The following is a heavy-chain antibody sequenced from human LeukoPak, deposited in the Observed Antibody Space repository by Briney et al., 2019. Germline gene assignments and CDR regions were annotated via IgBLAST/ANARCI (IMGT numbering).Heavy chain of an antibody. Sequence: KPSETLSLTCTVSGGSISSYYWSWIRQPPEKGLEWLGYIHHSGSTYYNPSLNSRVTVSVDRSKNQFSLKMTSVTAADTAVYYCARDYHCGGNDCSWVDYWDQGTLVTVSS. CDR3: ARDYHCGGNDCSWVDY. D-gene: IGHD2-21*01. CDR1: GGSISSYY. J-gene: IGHJ4*02. V-gene: IGHV4-59*12. CDR2: IHHSGST.